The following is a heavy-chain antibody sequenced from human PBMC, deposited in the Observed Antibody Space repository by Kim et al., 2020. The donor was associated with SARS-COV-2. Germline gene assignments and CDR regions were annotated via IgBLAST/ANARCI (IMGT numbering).Heavy chain of an antibody. D-gene: IGHD6-13*01. Sequence: SETLSLTCAVYGGSFSGYYWSWIRQPPGKGLEWIGEINHSGSTNYNPSLKRRVTISVDTSKNQFSLKLSSVTAADTAVYYCARGREVKQQLVLGWFDPWGQGTLVTVSS. CDR2: INHSGST. CDR3: ARGREVKQQLVLGWFDP. J-gene: IGHJ5*02. V-gene: IGHV4-34*01. CDR1: GGSFSGYY.